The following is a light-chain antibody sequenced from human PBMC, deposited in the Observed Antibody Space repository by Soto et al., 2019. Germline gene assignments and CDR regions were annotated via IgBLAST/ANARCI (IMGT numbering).Light chain of an antibody. Sequence: QSVLTQPPSASGSPGQSVTISCTGTSSDVGGYNYVAWFQQHPGKAPKLMIYEVTKRPSGVPDRFSGSKSGNTASLTVSGLQAEDEVDYYCSSYAGSSTYVFGTGTKVTVL. V-gene: IGLV2-8*01. CDR2: EVT. J-gene: IGLJ1*01. CDR1: SSDVGGYNY. CDR3: SSYAGSSTYV.